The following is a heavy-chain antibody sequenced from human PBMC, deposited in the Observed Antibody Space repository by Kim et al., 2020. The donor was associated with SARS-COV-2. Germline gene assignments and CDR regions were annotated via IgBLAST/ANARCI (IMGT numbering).Heavy chain of an antibody. CDR2: IKQDGSDK. V-gene: IGHV3-7*01. D-gene: IGHD2-8*01. Sequence: GGSLRLSCAASGFTFSTYWISWVRQAPGKGLEWVANIKQDGSDKYYVDSVKGRFTISRDNAKNSLSLQMNSLRAEDTAVYYCVRGGVPIDWGQGTLVTV. CDR3: VRGGVPID. CDR1: GFTFSTYW. J-gene: IGHJ4*02.